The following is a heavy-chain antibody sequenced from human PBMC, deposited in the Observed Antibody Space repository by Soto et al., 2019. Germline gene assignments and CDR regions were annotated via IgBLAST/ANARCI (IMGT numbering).Heavy chain of an antibody. CDR3: ARVPADYDFGSGYSTPGYYFDD. D-gene: IGHD3-3*01. CDR2: INHSGST. CDR1: GGSFSG. V-gene: IGHV4-34*01. Sequence: SETLSLTCAVYGGSFSGSWIRQPPGKGLEWIGEINHSGSTNYNPSLKSRVTISIDTSKNQFSLKLTSVTAADTAVYYCARVPADYDFGSGYSTPGYYFDDWGQGTLVPVSS. J-gene: IGHJ4*02.